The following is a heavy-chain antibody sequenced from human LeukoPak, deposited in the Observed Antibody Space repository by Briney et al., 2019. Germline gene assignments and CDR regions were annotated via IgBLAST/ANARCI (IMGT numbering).Heavy chain of an antibody. CDR3: ARIRPVTTGLKGYCFDY. D-gene: IGHD1-1*01. CDR2: MNPKTGKT. CDR1: GYTFSSYE. V-gene: IGHV1-8*01. J-gene: IGHJ4*02. Sequence: GASVKVSCKTSGYTFSSYEINWVRQATGRGLEWVGWMNPKTGKTAYARNLQGRVTITRDTSISTAYMDLSGLRSEDTAVYYCARIRPVTTGLKGYCFDYWGQGTLVTVSS.